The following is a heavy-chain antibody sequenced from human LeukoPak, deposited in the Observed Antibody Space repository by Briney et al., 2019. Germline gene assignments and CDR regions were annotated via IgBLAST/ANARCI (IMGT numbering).Heavy chain of an antibody. CDR2: IYYSGST. CDR3: ARSPMAARVWF. V-gene: IGHV4-39*07. J-gene: IGHJ4*02. CDR1: GGSISSSSYY. Sequence: PSETLSLTCTVSGGSISSSSYYWGWIRQPPGKGLEWIGSIYYSGSTYYNPSLKSRVTISVDTSKNQFSLKLSSVTAADTAVYYCARSPMAARVWFWGQGTLVTVSS. D-gene: IGHD6-6*01.